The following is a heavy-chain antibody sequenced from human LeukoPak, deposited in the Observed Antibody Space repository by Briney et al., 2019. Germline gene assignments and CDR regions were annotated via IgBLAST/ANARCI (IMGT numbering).Heavy chain of an antibody. J-gene: IGHJ2*01. CDR3: ASLRSIFDWYFDL. V-gene: IGHV4-59*01. D-gene: IGHD2-15*01. CDR1: GGSISSYY. Sequence: SETLSLTCTVSGGSISSYYWSWIRQPPGKGLEWVGYIYYGGSTNYTPSLKSRVTISVDTSKNQFSVKLSSVTAADTAVYYCASLRSIFDWYFDLWGRGTLVTVSS. CDR2: IYYGGST.